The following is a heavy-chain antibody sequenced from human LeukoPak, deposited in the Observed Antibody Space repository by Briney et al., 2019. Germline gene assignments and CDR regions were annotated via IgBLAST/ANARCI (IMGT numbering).Heavy chain of an antibody. CDR3: AREPLEMAIKGGAFDI. Sequence: EGSLRLSCAASGFTFSSYAMHWVRQAPGKGLEWVAVISYDGSNKYYADSVKGRFTISRDNSKNTLYLQMNSLRAEDTAVYYCAREPLEMAIKGGAFDIWGQGTMVTVSS. V-gene: IGHV3-30-3*01. D-gene: IGHD5-24*01. CDR2: ISYDGSNK. J-gene: IGHJ3*02. CDR1: GFTFSSYA.